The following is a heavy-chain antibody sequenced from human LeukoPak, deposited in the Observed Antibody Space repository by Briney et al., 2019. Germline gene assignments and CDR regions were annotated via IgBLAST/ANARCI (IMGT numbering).Heavy chain of an antibody. J-gene: IGHJ4*02. CDR2: ISYDVNIK. CDR1: GFRLSNHA. D-gene: IGHD3-16*01. Sequence: PGRSLRLSCAASGFRLSNHAMHWVRQAPGKGLEWVAMISYDVNIKYYGDSVKGRFAVSRDNSKNTLSLQMNSLRPEDTALYHCARDISGGGLDYWGQGTLVTVST. V-gene: IGHV3-30*09. CDR3: ARDISGGGLDY.